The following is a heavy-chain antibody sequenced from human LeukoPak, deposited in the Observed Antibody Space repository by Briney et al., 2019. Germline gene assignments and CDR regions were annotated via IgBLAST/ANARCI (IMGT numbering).Heavy chain of an antibody. V-gene: IGHV3-74*01. CDR2: INGDGSTT. CDR1: GFTFSDSW. J-gene: IGHJ4*02. D-gene: IGHD3-10*01. CDR3: ATAGNYRFDY. Sequence: GGSLRLSCTGSGFTFSDSWIHWVRQAPGKGLVWVSRINGDGSTTNYADSVKGRFTISRDNAQDTLYLQTNTLRAEDTAVYYCATAGNYRFDYWGQGTLVTVSS.